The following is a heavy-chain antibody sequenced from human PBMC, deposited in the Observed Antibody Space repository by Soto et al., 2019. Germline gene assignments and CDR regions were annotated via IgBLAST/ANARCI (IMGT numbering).Heavy chain of an antibody. D-gene: IGHD1-26*01. V-gene: IGHV3-23*01. Sequence: EVQLLESGGGLVQPGGSLRLSCAASGFTFSSYAMRWVRQAPVKGLEWVSAISGSGDSTYYADSVKGRFTISRDNSKIALYLPMNSLSAEDTVVYYCARRGSGSYCDYWGQGTLVTVSS. CDR3: ARRGSGSYCDY. CDR2: ISGSGDST. CDR1: GFTFSSYA. J-gene: IGHJ4*02.